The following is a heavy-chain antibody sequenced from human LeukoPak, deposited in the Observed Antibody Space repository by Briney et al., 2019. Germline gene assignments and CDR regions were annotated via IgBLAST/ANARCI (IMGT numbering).Heavy chain of an antibody. J-gene: IGHJ5*02. CDR2: INTNTGNP. D-gene: IGHD3-10*01. V-gene: IGHV7-4-1*02. CDR3: ARSDVLLWFGEFRNWFDP. CDR1: GYTFTSYA. Sequence: ASVKVSCTASGYTFTSYAMNWVRQAPGQGLEWMGWINTNTGNPTYAQGFTGRFVFSLDTSVSTAYLQISSLKAEDTAVYYCARSDVLLWFGEFRNWFDPWGQETLVTVSS.